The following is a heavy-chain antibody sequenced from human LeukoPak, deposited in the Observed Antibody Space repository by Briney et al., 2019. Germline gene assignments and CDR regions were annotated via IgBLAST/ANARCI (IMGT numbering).Heavy chain of an antibody. CDR2: IYNSGYT. CDR1: GGSISSYY. Sequence: SETLPLTCTVSGGSISSYYWNWIRQPPGKGLEWIAYIYNSGYTNYNLSLKSRVTISLDTSKNQFSLKLSSMTAADTAVYYCARDPTPATVTTRGAFDIWGQGTMVTVSS. J-gene: IGHJ3*02. V-gene: IGHV4-59*01. D-gene: IGHD4-17*01. CDR3: ARDPTPATVTTRGAFDI.